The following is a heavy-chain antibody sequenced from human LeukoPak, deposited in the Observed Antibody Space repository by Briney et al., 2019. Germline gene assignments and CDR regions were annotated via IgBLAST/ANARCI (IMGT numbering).Heavy chain of an antibody. J-gene: IGHJ4*02. CDR3: ARRASSWWFDY. CDR2: IYPGDSDT. D-gene: IGHD6-13*01. CDR1: GYSFSSYW. Sequence: GESLKISCKGSGYSFSSYWIGWVRQMPGKGLEWMGIIYPGDSDTRYSPSFQGQVTMSADKSTSTAYLQWSSLKASDSAIYYCARRASSWWFDYWGQGTLVTVSS. V-gene: IGHV5-51*01.